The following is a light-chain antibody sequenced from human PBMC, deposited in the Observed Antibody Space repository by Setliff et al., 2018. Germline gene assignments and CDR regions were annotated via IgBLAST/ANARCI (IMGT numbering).Light chain of an antibody. CDR2: ATS. V-gene: IGKV3-20*01. J-gene: IGKJ4*01. CDR1: ESLSSRY. Sequence: EIVLTQSPGTLSLSPGDRATLSCRASESLSSRYLAWYLQKPGQSPRLLIFATSTRATGIPDRFSGSGSGTDFTLTISRLEPEDFAVYYCQQYDRPPGTFGGGTKVDNK. CDR3: QQYDRPPGT.